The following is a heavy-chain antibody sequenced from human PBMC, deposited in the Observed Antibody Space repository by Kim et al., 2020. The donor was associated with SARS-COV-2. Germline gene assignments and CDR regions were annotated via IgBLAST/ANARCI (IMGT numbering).Heavy chain of an antibody. CDR3: ARSTSLYCSSTICSNWFDP. CDR2: IIPIFGTG. D-gene: IGHD2-2*01. Sequence: SVKVSCKASGGTFSSYAISWVRQAPGQGLEWMGGIIPIFGTGNYAPNFQGRVTITADKSTSTAYMELSSLRSEDTAVYYCARSTSLYCSSTICSNWFDPWGQGTLVTVSS. J-gene: IGHJ5*02. CDR1: GGTFSSYA. V-gene: IGHV1-69*06.